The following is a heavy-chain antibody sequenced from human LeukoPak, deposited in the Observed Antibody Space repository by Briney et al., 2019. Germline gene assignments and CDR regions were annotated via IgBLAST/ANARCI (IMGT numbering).Heavy chain of an antibody. CDR2: IRYDGSNK. V-gene: IGHV3-30*02. J-gene: IGHJ6*03. CDR1: GFTFGSYG. Sequence: GGSLRLSCAASGFTFGSYGMHWVRQAPGKGLEWVAFIRYDGSNKYYADSVKGRFTISRDNSKNTLYLQMNSLRAEDTAVYYCAKDRILSSSNYYYYMDVWGKGTTVTVSS. D-gene: IGHD6-6*01. CDR3: AKDRILSSSNYYYYMDV.